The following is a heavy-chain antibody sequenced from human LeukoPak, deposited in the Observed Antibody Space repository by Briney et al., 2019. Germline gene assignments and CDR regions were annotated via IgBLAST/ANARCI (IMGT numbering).Heavy chain of an antibody. CDR1: GFTFSNYW. Sequence: GGSLRLSCAASGFTFSNYWMHWVRQAPGKGLVWLSRINSDGSSTSYADSVKGRFTISRDNAKNTLYAQMNSLGDEDTAVYYCVRQYRVAAPADYWGQGTLVTVSS. CDR2: INSDGSST. CDR3: VRQYRVAAPADY. D-gene: IGHD6-13*01. J-gene: IGHJ4*02. V-gene: IGHV3-74*01.